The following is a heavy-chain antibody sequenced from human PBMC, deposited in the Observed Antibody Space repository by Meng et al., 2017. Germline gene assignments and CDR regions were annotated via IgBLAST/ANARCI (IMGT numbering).Heavy chain of an antibody. Sequence: LQERGPRLVNPAETLPLTCPVSGGSISSSCYYWGWIRQPPGKGLEWIGSIYYSGSTYYNPSLKSRVTISVDTSKNQFSLKLSSVTAADTAVYYCARGRVVNWFDPWGQGTLVTVSS. CDR3: ARGRVVNWFDP. CDR2: IYYSGST. D-gene: IGHD2-15*01. CDR1: GGSISSSCYY. V-gene: IGHV4-39*07. J-gene: IGHJ5*02.